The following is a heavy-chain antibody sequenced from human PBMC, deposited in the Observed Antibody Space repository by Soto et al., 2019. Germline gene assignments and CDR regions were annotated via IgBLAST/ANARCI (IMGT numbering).Heavy chain of an antibody. D-gene: IGHD3-10*01. Sequence: GGSLRLSCAASGFTFSRYGMHWVRQAPGKGLEWVAVISYDGSNKYYADSVKGRFTISRDNSKNTLYLQMNSLRAEDTAVYYCAKDITMVRGGMNIYFYFYIDVWGKGTTVTVSS. J-gene: IGHJ6*03. CDR2: ISYDGSNK. CDR3: AKDITMVRGGMNIYFYFYIDV. CDR1: GFTFSRYG. V-gene: IGHV3-30*18.